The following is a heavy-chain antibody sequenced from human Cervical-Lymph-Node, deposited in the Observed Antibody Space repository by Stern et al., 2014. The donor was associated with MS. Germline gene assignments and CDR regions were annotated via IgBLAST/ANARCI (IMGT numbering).Heavy chain of an antibody. V-gene: IGHV4-59*01. J-gene: IGHJ4*02. CDR2: FDQTGSV. CDR1: GGSLRSYY. D-gene: IGHD2-15*01. Sequence: QLQLQESGPGLVKPSETLSLTCTVSGGSLRSYYWNWIRQAPGKGLEWLGFFDQTGSVNYNPSLSSRVAMSVDTSKNQFSLTVSSVTAADTAVYYCAREGEYCSGSRCYPFLDYWGQGTLVTVSS. CDR3: AREGEYCSGSRCYPFLDY.